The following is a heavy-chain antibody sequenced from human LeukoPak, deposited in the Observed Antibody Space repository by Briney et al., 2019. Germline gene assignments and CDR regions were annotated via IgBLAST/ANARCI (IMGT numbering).Heavy chain of an antibody. CDR3: ARAALALYQVGYYFDY. J-gene: IGHJ4*02. CDR1: GFTFSSYG. V-gene: IGHV3-33*01. CDR2: IWYDGSNK. Sequence: PGGSLRLSCAASGFTFSSYGMHWVRQAPGKGLEWVAVIWYDGSNKYYADSVKGRFTISRDNSKNTLYLQMNSLRAEDTAVYYCARAALALYQVGYYFDYWGQRTLVTVSS. D-gene: IGHD1-26*01.